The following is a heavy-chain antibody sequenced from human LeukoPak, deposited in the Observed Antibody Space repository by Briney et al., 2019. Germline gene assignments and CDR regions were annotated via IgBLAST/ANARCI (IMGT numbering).Heavy chain of an antibody. D-gene: IGHD6-13*01. CDR3: ARNRGSRWFGPIDY. CDR2: IWNDGSNT. Sequence: GGSLRLSCAASGFTFSSHGMHWVRQAPGKGLEWVAVIWNDGSNTYHADSVKGRFTISRDNSKNTLYLQMNSLRAEDTAVYYCARNRGSRWFGPIDYWGQGTLVTVSS. CDR1: GFTFSSHG. J-gene: IGHJ4*02. V-gene: IGHV3-33*01.